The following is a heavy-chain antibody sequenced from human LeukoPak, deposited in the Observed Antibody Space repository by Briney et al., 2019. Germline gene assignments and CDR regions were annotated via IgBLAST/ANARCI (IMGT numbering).Heavy chain of an antibody. CDR3: VTNFDSSGYFGY. V-gene: IGHV7-4-1*01. CDR2: VNANTGNP. CDR1: GYTFTRNT. J-gene: IGHJ4*02. Sequence: ASVKVSCKASGYTFTRNTINWVRQAPGQGLEWMGWVNANTGNPTYAQGFTGRFVFSSDTSVSTAYLQIGSLKAEDTAVYYCVTNFDSSGYFGYWGQGTLVTVSS. D-gene: IGHD3-22*01.